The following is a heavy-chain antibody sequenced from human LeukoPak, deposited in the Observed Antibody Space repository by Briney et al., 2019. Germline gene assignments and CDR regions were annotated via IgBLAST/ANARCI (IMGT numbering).Heavy chain of an antibody. J-gene: IGHJ4*02. D-gene: IGHD1-26*01. CDR3: ARSKHSGPFDY. CDR2: INHSGST. V-gene: IGHV4-34*01. CDR1: GGSFSGYY. Sequence: SETLSLTCAVYGGSFSGYYWSWIRQPPGKGLEWIGEINHSGSTNYNPSLKSRVTISVDTSKNQFSLKLSSVTAADTAVYYCARSKHSGPFDYWGQGTLVTVSS.